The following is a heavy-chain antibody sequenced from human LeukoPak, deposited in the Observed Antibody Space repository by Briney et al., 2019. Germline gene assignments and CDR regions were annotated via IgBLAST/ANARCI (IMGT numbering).Heavy chain of an antibody. CDR3: ARVTGYRIEDYFDY. J-gene: IGHJ4*02. CDR2: ISYSGCT. CDR1: GGSISSSSYY. Sequence: SETLSLTCTVSGGSISSSSYYWGRIRQPPGKGLEWIGSISYSGCTYYNPSLRSRVTISVDTSKNQFSLKLSSVTAADTAVYYCARVTGYRIEDYFDYWGQGTLVTVSS. D-gene: IGHD6-13*01. V-gene: IGHV4-39*07.